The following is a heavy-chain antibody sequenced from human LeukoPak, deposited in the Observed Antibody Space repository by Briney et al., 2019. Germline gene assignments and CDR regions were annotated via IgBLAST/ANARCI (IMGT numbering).Heavy chain of an antibody. Sequence: PGGSLRLSCAASGFTFSSYAMSWVRQDPGKGLEWVSAISGSGGSTYYADSVKSRFTISRDNSINTLYLQMSSLRAEDAAVYYCAKSGGLSGSGRLGMDVWGQGTTVTVSS. J-gene: IGHJ6*02. CDR2: ISGSGGST. CDR1: GFTFSSYA. CDR3: AKSGGLSGSGRLGMDV. V-gene: IGHV3-23*01. D-gene: IGHD3-10*01.